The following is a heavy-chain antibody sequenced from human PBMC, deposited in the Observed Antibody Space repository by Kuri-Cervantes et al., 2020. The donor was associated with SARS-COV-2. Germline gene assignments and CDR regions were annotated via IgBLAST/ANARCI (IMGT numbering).Heavy chain of an antibody. CDR2: IYTSGST. D-gene: IGHD3-3*01. J-gene: IGHJ6*03. CDR1: GGSIGSGNYY. V-gene: IGHV4-61*02. Sequence: SETLSLTCTVSGGSIGSGNYYWSWIRQPAGKGLEWIGRIYTSGSTSNNPSLKSRVTISVDTSKNQFSLKLSSVTAADTAVYYCARAPYYDYPGSYYYYMDVWGKGTTVTVSS. CDR3: ARAPYYDYPGSYYYYMDV.